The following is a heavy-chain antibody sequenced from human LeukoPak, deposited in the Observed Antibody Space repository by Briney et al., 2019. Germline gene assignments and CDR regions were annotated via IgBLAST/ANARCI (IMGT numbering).Heavy chain of an antibody. V-gene: IGHV3-21*01. CDR3: AKGFHDPPDY. CDR2: IISYSSYI. CDR1: GFSFSSST. J-gene: IGHJ4*02. Sequence: GGSLRLSCAASGFSFSSSTMHWVRQAPGKGLEWVSSIISYSSYIYYADSVKGRFTISRDNAKNSLFLQMDSLRVEDTAVYYCAKGFHDPPDYWGQGTLVTVSS. D-gene: IGHD3-10*01.